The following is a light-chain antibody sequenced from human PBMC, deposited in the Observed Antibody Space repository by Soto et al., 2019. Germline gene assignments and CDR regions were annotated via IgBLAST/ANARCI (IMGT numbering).Light chain of an antibody. CDR3: QSYDSSRSGYVV. CDR1: SSNIGTPYD. V-gene: IGLV1-40*01. Sequence: QPVLTQPPSVSGAPGQRVTISCTGSSSNIGTPYDVHWYQQLPGTAPKLLIYGNNNRPSGVPDRFSGSKSGTSASLAITGLQAEDEAADYCQSYDSSRSGYVVFGGGTKVTVL. J-gene: IGLJ2*01. CDR2: GNN.